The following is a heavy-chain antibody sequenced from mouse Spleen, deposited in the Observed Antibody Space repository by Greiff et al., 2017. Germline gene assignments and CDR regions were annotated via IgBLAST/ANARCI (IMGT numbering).Heavy chain of an antibody. D-gene: IGHD4-1*02. CDR3: AQLGGYFDY. V-gene: IGHV1-4*01. J-gene: IGHJ2*01. CDR1: GYTFTSYT. CDR2: INPSSGYT. Sequence: VMLVESGAELARPGASVKMSCKASGYTFTSYTMHWVKQRPGQGLEWIGYINPSSGYTKYNQKFKDKATLTADKSSSTAYMQLSSLTSEDSAVYYCAQLGGYFDYWGQGTTLTVSS.